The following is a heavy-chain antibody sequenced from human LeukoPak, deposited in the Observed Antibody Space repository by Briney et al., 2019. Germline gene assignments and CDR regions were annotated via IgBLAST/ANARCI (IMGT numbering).Heavy chain of an antibody. CDR2: IQSSGST. CDR1: GGSISSDY. D-gene: IGHD2-2*01. J-gene: IGHJ5*02. Sequence: SETLSLTCTVCGGSISSDYWSWIRQPAGKGLEWIGRIQSSGSTIHNPSLKSRVTIPVDKSKNQFSLKLRSLTAADTAVYYCARDVRSPTAMVNWFDPWGQGTLVTVSS. V-gene: IGHV4-4*07. CDR3: ARDVRSPTAMVNWFDP.